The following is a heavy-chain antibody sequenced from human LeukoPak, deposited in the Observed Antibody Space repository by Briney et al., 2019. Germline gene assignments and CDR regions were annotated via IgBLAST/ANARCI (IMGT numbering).Heavy chain of an antibody. CDR2: IFPSGGEI. Sequence: GGSLRLSCAASGFTFSSYWMTSVRQAPGKGLEWVSSIFPSGGEIHYADSVRGRFTISRDNSKSTLSLQMNSLRAEDTAIYYCATYRQVLLPFESWGQGTLVTVSS. D-gene: IGHD2-8*02. CDR3: ATYRQVLLPFES. V-gene: IGHV3-23*01. J-gene: IGHJ4*02. CDR1: GFTFSSYW.